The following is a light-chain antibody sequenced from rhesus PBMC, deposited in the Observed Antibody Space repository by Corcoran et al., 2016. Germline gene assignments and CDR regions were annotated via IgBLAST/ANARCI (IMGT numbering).Light chain of an antibody. V-gene: IGKV1-28*02. CDR1: QAISSY. J-gene: IGKJ3*01. CDR2: AAS. Sequence: DIQMTQSPSSLSASVGDTVTITCRASQAISSYLNWFQQKPGKAPDLLIYAASSLESGVPSRFSGSGSGTEFTLTISSLQSEDFAVYYCLQYNSYPFTFGPGTKLDIK. CDR3: LQYNSYPFT.